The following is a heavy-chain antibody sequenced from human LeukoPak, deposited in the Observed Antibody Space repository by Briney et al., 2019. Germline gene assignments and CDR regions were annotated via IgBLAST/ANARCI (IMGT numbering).Heavy chain of an antibody. V-gene: IGHV4-34*01. D-gene: IGHD6-19*01. Sequence: SETLSLTCAVYGGSFSGYYWSWIRQPPGKGLEWIGEINHSGSTNYNPSLKSRVTISVDTSKNQFSLKLSSVTAADTAVYYCARSPGYSSGWGVPWGQGTLVTVS. J-gene: IGHJ5*02. CDR1: GGSFSGYY. CDR3: ARSPGYSSGWGVP. CDR2: INHSGST.